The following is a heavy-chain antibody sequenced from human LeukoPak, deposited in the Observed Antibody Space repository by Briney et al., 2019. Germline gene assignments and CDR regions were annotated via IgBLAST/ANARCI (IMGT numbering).Heavy chain of an antibody. Sequence: SETLSLTCTVSGGSISSYYWSWIRQPPGKGLEWIGYIYYSGSTNYNPSLKSRVTISVDTSKNQFSLKLSSVTAADAAVYYCARSADSYTDFDYWGQGTLVTVSS. CDR2: IYYSGST. V-gene: IGHV4-59*01. J-gene: IGHJ4*02. CDR1: GGSISSYY. D-gene: IGHD5-24*01. CDR3: ARSADSYTDFDY.